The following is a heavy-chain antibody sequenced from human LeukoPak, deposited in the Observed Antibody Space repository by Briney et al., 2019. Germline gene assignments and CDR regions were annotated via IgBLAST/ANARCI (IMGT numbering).Heavy chain of an antibody. J-gene: IGHJ5*02. CDR1: GFTFRSYA. CDR2: ISYDGSNK. D-gene: IGHD3-10*01. CDR3: ARAYYGSGSYLSNWFDP. Sequence: GGALRVSCAASGFTFRSYAMHWLRQAAGRGLEWVAVISYDGSNKYYANSVKGRFTISRDNPKNTLYLQMNSLRAEDTAAYYCARAYYGSGSYLSNWFDPWGQGTLVTVSS. V-gene: IGHV3-30*04.